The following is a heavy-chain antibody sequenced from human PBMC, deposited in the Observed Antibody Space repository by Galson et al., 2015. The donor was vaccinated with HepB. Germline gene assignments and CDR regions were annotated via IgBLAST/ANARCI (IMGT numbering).Heavy chain of an antibody. D-gene: IGHD4-23*01. CDR1: GFTVSSNY. J-gene: IGHJ3*02. Sequence: SLRLSCAASGFTVSSNYMSWVRQAPGKGLEWVSVIYSGGSTYYADSVKGRFTISRDNSKNTLYLQMNSLRAEDTAVYYCARYMTVVTGWSHAFDIWGQGTMVTVSS. CDR2: IYSGGST. CDR3: ARYMTVVTGWSHAFDI. V-gene: IGHV3-53*01.